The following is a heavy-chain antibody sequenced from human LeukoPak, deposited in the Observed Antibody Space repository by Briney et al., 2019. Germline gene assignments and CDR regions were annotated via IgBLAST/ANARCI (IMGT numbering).Heavy chain of an antibody. CDR3: AKDLGDCAFDI. D-gene: IGHD2-21*01. CDR2: ISYDGSNK. Sequence: PGGSLRLSCAASGFTFSSYGMHWVRQAPGKGLEWVAVISYDGSNKYYADSVKGRFTISRDNSKNTLYLQMNSLRAEDTAVYYCAKDLGDCAFDIWGQGTMVTVSS. J-gene: IGHJ3*02. V-gene: IGHV3-30*18. CDR1: GFTFSSYG.